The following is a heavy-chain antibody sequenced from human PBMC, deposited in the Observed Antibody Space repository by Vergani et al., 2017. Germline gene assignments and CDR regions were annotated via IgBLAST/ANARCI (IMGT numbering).Heavy chain of an antibody. J-gene: IGHJ6*03. D-gene: IGHD6-25*01. CDR1: GGSISSGDHC. CDR2: IFYSGTT. V-gene: IGHV4-31*11. Sequence: QVQLQESGPGVVKPSQTLSPTCAVSGGSISSGDHCWTWIRQRPGKGLEWIGYIFYSGTTYDNPSLRSRLTISVDTSQNQFSLKLRSVTAADTAVYYCARGDTQVPATSHFYYMDVWGKGTTVVVSS. CDR3: ARGDTQVPATSHFYYMDV.